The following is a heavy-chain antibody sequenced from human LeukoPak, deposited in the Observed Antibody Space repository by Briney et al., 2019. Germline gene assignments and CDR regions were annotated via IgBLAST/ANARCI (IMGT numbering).Heavy chain of an antibody. CDR2: IYYSGST. Sequence: SETLSLTCTVSGGSISSGDYYWSWIRQPPGKGLEWIGYIYYSGSTNYNPSLKSRVTISVDTSKNQFSLKLSSVTAADTAVYYCASKGVTTENYFDYWGQGTLVTVSS. CDR1: GGSISSGDYY. J-gene: IGHJ4*02. D-gene: IGHD4-11*01. CDR3: ASKGVTTENYFDY. V-gene: IGHV4-61*08.